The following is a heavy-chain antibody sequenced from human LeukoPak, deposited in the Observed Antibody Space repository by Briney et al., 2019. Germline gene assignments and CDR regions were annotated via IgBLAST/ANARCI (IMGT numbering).Heavy chain of an antibody. CDR3: ARCSPVRGVIICGWFDP. Sequence: GASVKVSCKASGGTFSSYAISWVRQAPGQGLEWMGRIIPILGIANYAQKFQGRVTITADKSTSTAYMELSSLRSEDTAVYYCARCSPVRGVIICGWFDPWGQGTLVTVSS. J-gene: IGHJ5*02. CDR2: IIPILGIA. V-gene: IGHV1-69*04. D-gene: IGHD3-10*01. CDR1: GGTFSSYA.